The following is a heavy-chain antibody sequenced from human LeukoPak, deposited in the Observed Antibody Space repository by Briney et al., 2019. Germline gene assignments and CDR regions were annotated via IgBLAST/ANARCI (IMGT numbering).Heavy chain of an antibody. D-gene: IGHD3-3*01. V-gene: IGHV4-39*07. CDR3: ARDAMEPKYDFWIGRIKNWFDP. CDR1: GGSISSRSVY. CDR2: IYYSGTS. Sequence: SETLSLTCSVAGGSISSRSVYWGWVRQSPGKGLEWIGSIYYSGTSYYNPSLKSRVTISVDTSKNQFSLKLSSVTAADTALYYCARDAMEPKYDFWIGRIKNWFDPWGQGTLVTVSS. J-gene: IGHJ5*02.